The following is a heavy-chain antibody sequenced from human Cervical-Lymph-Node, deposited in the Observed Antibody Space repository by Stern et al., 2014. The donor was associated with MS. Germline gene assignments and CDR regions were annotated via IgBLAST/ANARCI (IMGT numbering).Heavy chain of an antibody. Sequence: QLVQSGGGLVQPGGSLRLSCAGSGITFRDYALNWVRQAPGKGLEWVSYISGSSGTKSYADSVKGRFTISTDNAQNSLSLQMNSLRAEDTAIYYCATSLWFGLHYWGQGTLVTVSS. CDR2: ISGSSGTK. CDR1: GITFRDYA. D-gene: IGHD3-10*01. J-gene: IGHJ4*02. V-gene: IGHV3-48*01. CDR3: ATSLWFGLHY.